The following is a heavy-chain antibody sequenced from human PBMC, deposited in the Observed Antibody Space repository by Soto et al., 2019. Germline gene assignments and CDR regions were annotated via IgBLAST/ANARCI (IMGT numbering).Heavy chain of an antibody. CDR2: ISWDSSTI. Sequence: EVQLVESGGGLVQPGRSLRLSCAASGFTFDNCGMHWVRQAPGKGLEWVAGISWDSSTIGYADSVKGRFIISRDEAKNSLYLQMDSLRGEDTALYYCVQGRYPTMATPLDHWGQGTQVIVSS. J-gene: IGHJ4*02. CDR1: GFTFDNCG. D-gene: IGHD2-15*01. V-gene: IGHV3-9*01. CDR3: VQGRYPTMATPLDH.